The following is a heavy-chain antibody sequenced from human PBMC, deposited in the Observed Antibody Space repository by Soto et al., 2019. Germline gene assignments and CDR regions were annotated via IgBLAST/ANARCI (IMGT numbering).Heavy chain of an antibody. J-gene: IGHJ6*02. CDR2: IYYSGST. CDR3: VRDWEDTAMDV. CDR1: GGSISSGGYY. Sequence: SETLSLTCTVSGGSISSGGYYWSWIRQHPGKGLEWIGYIYYSGSTYYNPSLKSRVTISVDTSKNQFSLKLSSVTAADTAVYYCVRDWEDTAMDVWGQGTTVTVSS. V-gene: IGHV4-31*03. D-gene: IGHD5-18*01.